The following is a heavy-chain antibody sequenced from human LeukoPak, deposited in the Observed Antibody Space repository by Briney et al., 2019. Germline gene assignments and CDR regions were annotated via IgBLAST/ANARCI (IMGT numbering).Heavy chain of an antibody. V-gene: IGHV4-34*01. CDR3: ARHPLIVVVPAASGGWFDP. D-gene: IGHD2-2*01. CDR1: GESFSHYF. Sequence: SETLSPTCGVYGESFSHYFWSWIRQPPGKWLEWIGEINHSGSTNYNPSLKSRVTISVDTSKNQFSLKLSSVTAADTAVYYCARHPLIVVVPAASGGWFDPWGQGTLVTVSS. J-gene: IGHJ5*02. CDR2: INHSGST.